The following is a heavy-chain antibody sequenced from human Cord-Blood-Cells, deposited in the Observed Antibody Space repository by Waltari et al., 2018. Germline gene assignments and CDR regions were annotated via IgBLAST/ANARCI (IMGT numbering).Heavy chain of an antibody. CDR3: ARGGAAAEYFQH. CDR2: INHSGST. J-gene: IGHJ1*01. Sequence: QVQLQQWGAGLLKPSETLSLTCAVYGGSFSGYYWSWIRQPPGEGLEWIGEINHSGSTKYNPSFKRRVTISVDTSKNQFSLKLSSGTAADTAVYYCARGGAAAEYFQHWGQGTLVTVSS. D-gene: IGHD6-13*01. V-gene: IGHV4-34*01. CDR1: GGSFSGYY.